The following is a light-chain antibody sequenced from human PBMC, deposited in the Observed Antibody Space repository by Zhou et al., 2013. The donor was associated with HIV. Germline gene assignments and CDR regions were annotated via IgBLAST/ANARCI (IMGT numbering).Light chain of an antibody. CDR1: QKISSY. CDR2: GAI. CDR3: QQSYSXWT. Sequence: DIQMTQSPPSLSAAVGDRVSISCRASQKISSYLNWFQWKPGKAPEVLIYGAINLQSGVPSRFSGSGSETQFTLTINGLQPEDFVTYYCQQSYSXWTFGQGTKVE. J-gene: IGKJ1*01. V-gene: IGKV1-39*01.